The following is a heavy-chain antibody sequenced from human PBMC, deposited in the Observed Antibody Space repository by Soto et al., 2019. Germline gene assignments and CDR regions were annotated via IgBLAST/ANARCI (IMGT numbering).Heavy chain of an antibody. Sequence: PGESLKISCKGSEFSFTTYWIAWVRQMPGEGLKWMGIIYPDDSRTTYSPSLQGQVTISADKSINTAYLQWSSLKASDTAMYYCTRDLDYGGNSEDFDIWGQGTRVTVSS. CDR2: IYPDDSRT. CDR3: TRDLDYGGNSEDFDI. J-gene: IGHJ3*02. CDR1: EFSFTTYW. V-gene: IGHV5-51*01. D-gene: IGHD4-17*01.